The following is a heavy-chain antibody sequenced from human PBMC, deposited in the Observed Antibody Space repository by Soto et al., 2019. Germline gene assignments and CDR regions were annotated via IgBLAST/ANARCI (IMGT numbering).Heavy chain of an antibody. CDR1: GGPFGSSA. V-gene: IGHV1-69*01. Sequence: QVQLVQSGADVKKPGSSVKVSCKTSGGPFGSSAISWVRQAPAQGLEWMGEIIPVFDKANYAQNFQGRLTITADEPTGTVFMQLSSLRSEDTAVYFCARLRRDWGDAFDLWGLGXXXXVSS. D-gene: IGHD3-16*01. CDR2: IIPVFDKA. J-gene: IGHJ3*01. CDR3: ARLRRDWGDAFDL.